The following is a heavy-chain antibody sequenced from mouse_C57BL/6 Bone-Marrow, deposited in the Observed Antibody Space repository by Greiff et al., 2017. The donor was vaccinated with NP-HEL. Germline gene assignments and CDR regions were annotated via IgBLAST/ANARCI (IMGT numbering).Heavy chain of an antibody. CDR1: GSTFTDYE. D-gene: IGHD2-2*01. CDR3: TGEGGYDVWFAC. V-gene: IGHV1-15*01. CDR2: IDPETGGA. J-gene: IGHJ3*01. Sequence: QVQLQQSGAELVRPGASVTMSCKASGSTFTDYEMHGVKPTPVHGLEWIGAIDPETGGAAYNQKFRGKAIPREVKSSSTADKELRSLTSENCAVCYCTGEGGYDVWFACWGQGTLVTDAA.